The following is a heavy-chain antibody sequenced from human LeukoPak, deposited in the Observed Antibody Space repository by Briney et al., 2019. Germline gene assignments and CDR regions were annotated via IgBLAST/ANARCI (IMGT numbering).Heavy chain of an antibody. Sequence: ASVKVSCKASGYTFTSYDINWVRQATGQGLEWMGWMNSNSGNTGYAQKFQGRVTMTRNTSISTAYMELSSLRSEDTAVYYCARGTRRITIFGVATKNWFDPWGQGTLVTVSS. CDR3: ARGTRRITIFGVATKNWFDP. J-gene: IGHJ5*02. CDR1: GYTFTSYD. D-gene: IGHD3-3*01. V-gene: IGHV1-8*01. CDR2: MNSNSGNT.